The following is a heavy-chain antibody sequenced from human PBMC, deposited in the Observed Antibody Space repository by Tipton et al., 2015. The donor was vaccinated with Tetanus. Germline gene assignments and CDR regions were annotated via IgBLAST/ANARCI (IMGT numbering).Heavy chain of an antibody. D-gene: IGHD2-2*02. V-gene: IGHV4-59*01. CDR1: GGSISSYY. Sequence: TLSLTCTVSGGSISSYYWSWIRQPPGKGLEWIGYIYYSGSTNYNPSLKSRVTISVDTSKNQFSLKLSSVTAADTAVYYCARVHRSSTSCYRYFDYWGQGTLVTVSS. CDR3: ARVHRSSTSCYRYFDY. J-gene: IGHJ4*02. CDR2: IYYSGST.